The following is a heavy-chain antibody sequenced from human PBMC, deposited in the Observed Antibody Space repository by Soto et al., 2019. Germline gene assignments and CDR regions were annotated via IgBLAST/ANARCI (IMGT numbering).Heavy chain of an antibody. CDR2: ISYDGSNK. Sequence: PGGSLRLSCAASGFTFSSYVMQWVRQSPGKGLEWVAVISYDGSNKYYADSVKGRFTISRDNSKNTLYLQMNSLRAEDTAVYYCGSGYYLTGVEYWGQGALVTVAS. CDR1: GFTFSSYV. J-gene: IGHJ4*02. V-gene: IGHV3-30*03. D-gene: IGHD3-22*01. CDR3: GSGYYLTGVEY.